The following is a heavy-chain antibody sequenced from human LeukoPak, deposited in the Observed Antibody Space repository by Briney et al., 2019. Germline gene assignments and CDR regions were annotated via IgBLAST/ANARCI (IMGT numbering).Heavy chain of an antibody. CDR2: IYHSERT. CDR1: GYSINNGFY. CDR3: ARRLGRKFGERFYYYHYMDV. V-gene: IGHV4-38-2*02. D-gene: IGHD3-10*01. J-gene: IGHJ6*03. Sequence: SETLSLTCTVSGYSINNGFYWGWIRQPPGKGLEWIGSIYHSERTHYNPSLKSRVTISVDTSKNQFSLKLSSVTAADTAVYYCARRLGRKFGERFYYYHYMDVWGKGTTVTISS.